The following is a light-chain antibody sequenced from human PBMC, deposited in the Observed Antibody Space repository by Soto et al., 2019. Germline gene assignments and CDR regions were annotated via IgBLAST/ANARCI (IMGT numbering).Light chain of an antibody. CDR2: GAS. CDR1: QSVSSN. CDR3: QQYNTWPRT. Sequence: EIVMTQSPATLSVSPGERAPLSCRASQSVSSNLAWYQQKAGQAPRLLIYGASTRATGIPARFSGSGSGTELTLTISSLQSEDFAVYYCQQYNTWPRTFGQGTKVEIK. V-gene: IGKV3-15*01. J-gene: IGKJ1*01.